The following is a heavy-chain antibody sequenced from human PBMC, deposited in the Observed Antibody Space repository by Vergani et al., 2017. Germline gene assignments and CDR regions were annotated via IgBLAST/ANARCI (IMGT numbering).Heavy chain of an antibody. V-gene: IGHV3-74*01. CDR1: GFTFSSYW. CDR3: ARGPAYCGGDCYTDPNGYFDL. Sequence: EVQLVESGGGLVQPGGSLRLSCAASGFTFSSYWMHWVRQAPGKGLVWVSRINSDGSSTSYADSVKGRFTNSRDNAKNTLYLQMNSLRAEDTAVYYCARGPAYCGGDCYTDPNGYFDLWGRGTLVTVSS. J-gene: IGHJ2*01. CDR2: INSDGSST. D-gene: IGHD2-21*02.